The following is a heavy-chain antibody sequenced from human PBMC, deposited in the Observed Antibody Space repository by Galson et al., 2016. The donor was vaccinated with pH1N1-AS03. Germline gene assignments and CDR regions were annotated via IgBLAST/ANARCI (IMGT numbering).Heavy chain of an antibody. V-gene: IGHV3-74*01. D-gene: IGHD2-21*02. CDR2: INGDGTTT. CDR3: STGGTIYCTDDCYPGAY. J-gene: IGHJ4*02. Sequence: SGGGLVQPGGSLRLSCAASGFTFKIYWMHWVRQAPGKGLVWVSHINGDGTTTNYADSVKGRFTISRDNARNTLYLQMDSLRAEDTAVYFCSTGGTIYCTDDCYPGAYWGQGTLLTVSS. CDR1: GFTFKIYW.